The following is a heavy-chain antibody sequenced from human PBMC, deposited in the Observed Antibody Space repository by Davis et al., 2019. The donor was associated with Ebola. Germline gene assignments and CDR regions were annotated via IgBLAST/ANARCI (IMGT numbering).Heavy chain of an antibody. V-gene: IGHV3-64D*08. CDR2: IQDNGYIT. Sequence: GGSLRLSCSASGFTFSNSGMHWVRQAPGKGLEFVSAIQDNGYITHYADSVKGRFTISRDNSKKTVYLQMTSLTVEDTAVYYCVKGWLVHDFWGRGTLVTVSS. CDR3: VKGWLVHDF. CDR1: GFTFSNSG. J-gene: IGHJ4*02. D-gene: IGHD6-6*01.